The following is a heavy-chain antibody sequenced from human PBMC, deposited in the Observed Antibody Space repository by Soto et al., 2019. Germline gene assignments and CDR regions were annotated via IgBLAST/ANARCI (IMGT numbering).Heavy chain of an antibody. CDR3: ARDLLLPAARSSAFGP. CDR2: INPNSGGT. CDR1: GYTFTGYY. D-gene: IGHD2-2*01. V-gene: IGHV1-2*04. Sequence: QVQLVQSGAEVKKPGASVKVSCKASGYTFTGYYMHWVRQAPGQGLEWMGWINPNSGGTNDAQKLQGWVTMTRDTSLSSAYLELSRLRTDDTAVYYCARDLLLPAARSSAFGPWGQGTLFTVSS. J-gene: IGHJ5*02.